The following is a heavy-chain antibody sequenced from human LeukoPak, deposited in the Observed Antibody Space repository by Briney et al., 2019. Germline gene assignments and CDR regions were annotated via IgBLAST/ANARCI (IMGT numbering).Heavy chain of an antibody. CDR1: GGSISNSF. Sequence: SETLSLTCTVSGGSISNSFWSWIRQPPGKGLEWIGYIYHSGTTNYNPSLKSRLTISVDTSKNQFPLKLTSVTAADTAVYYCASHSSGYFFWFDPWGQGTLVTVSS. CDR2: IYHSGTT. V-gene: IGHV4-59*01. J-gene: IGHJ5*02. CDR3: ASHSSGYFFWFDP. D-gene: IGHD3-22*01.